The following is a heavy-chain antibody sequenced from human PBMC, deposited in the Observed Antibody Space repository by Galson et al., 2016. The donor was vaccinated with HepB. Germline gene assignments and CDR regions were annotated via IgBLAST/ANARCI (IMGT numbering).Heavy chain of an antibody. CDR3: VRESISCSTLCNRDV. D-gene: IGHD6-13*01. J-gene: IGHJ6*03. CDR2: INSDGSST. V-gene: IGHV3-74*01. CDR1: GFTFSNYW. Sequence: SLRLSCAASGFTFSNYWMHWVRQAPGRGLVWVSRINSDGSSTGFADSVKGRFTISREDAKNSLYLQMNSLRAGDTAVYYCVRESISCSTLCNRDVWGKGTTVTVSS.